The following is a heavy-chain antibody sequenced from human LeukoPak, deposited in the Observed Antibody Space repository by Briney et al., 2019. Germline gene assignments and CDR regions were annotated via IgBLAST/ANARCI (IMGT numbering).Heavy chain of an antibody. CDR1: GGSISSNY. D-gene: IGHD3-9*01. Sequence: PSETLSLTCNVSGGSISSNYWSWIRQPPGKGLEWIGEINHSGSTNYNPSLKSRVTISVDTSKNQFSLKLSSVTAADTAVYYCARRRWTYYDILTGPPLVKFDYWGQGTLVTVSS. CDR3: ARRRWTYYDILTGPPLVKFDY. J-gene: IGHJ4*02. CDR2: INHSGST. V-gene: IGHV4-34*01.